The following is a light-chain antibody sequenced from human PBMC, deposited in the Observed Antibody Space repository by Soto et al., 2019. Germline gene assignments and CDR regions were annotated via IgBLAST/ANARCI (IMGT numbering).Light chain of an antibody. CDR2: ATS. CDR1: QTIRTY. J-gene: IGKJ2*01. CDR3: QQSDSSPRT. V-gene: IGKV1-39*01. Sequence: DIQMTQPPSSLSASVGDRVTITCRASQTIRTYLNWYQQEPGKAPKLLIYATSNLASGVPSRFSGSGSGTEFTLTIDSLQPEDFATYYCQQSDSSPRTFGQGTKLDIK.